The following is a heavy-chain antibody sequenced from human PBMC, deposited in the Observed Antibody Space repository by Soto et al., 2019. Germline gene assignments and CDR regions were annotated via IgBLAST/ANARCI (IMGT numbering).Heavy chain of an antibody. J-gene: IGHJ4*02. D-gene: IGHD1-26*01. V-gene: IGHV1-18*01. CDR1: GYTFTSYG. CDR3: AGDLGGQIVDY. CDR2: ISGYNGNT. Sequence: QVQLVQSGAEVKKPGASVKVSCKASGYTFTSYGISWVRQAPGQGLEWMGWISGYNGNTKYAQKLQGRVTMTTDTTTSTANRELTSLRSDDTAGYYCAGDLGGQIVDYWGQGNLVTVSS.